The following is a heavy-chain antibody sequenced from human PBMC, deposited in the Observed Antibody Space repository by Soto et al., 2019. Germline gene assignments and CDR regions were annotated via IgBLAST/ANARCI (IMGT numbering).Heavy chain of an antibody. D-gene: IGHD4-17*01. CDR2: IIPILGIA. CDR3: ARDRYGDDEPHYAFDM. V-gene: IGHV1-69*08. Sequence: QVQLVQSGAEVKKPGSSVKVSCKASGGTFSSYTISWVRQAPGQGLEWMGRIIPILGIANYAQKFQGRVTITADKSTSTAYMELSSLRSEDTAVYYCARDRYGDDEPHYAFDMWGQGTMVTVSS. CDR1: GGTFSSYT. J-gene: IGHJ3*02.